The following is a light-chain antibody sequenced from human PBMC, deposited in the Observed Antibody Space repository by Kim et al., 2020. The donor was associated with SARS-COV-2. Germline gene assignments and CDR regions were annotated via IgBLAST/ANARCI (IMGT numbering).Light chain of an antibody. Sequence: VSPGERANLSCRASQSVSSNLAWYQQKPGQAPRLLIYGASTRATGVPARFSGSGSGTEFTLTISSLQSEDFAVYSCQQYNNWHRTFGQGTKVDIK. J-gene: IGKJ1*01. CDR1: QSVSSN. CDR3: QQYNNWHRT. V-gene: IGKV3-15*01. CDR2: GAS.